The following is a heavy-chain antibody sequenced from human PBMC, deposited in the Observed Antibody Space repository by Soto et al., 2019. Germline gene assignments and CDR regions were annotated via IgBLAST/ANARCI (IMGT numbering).Heavy chain of an antibody. V-gene: IGHV4-38-2*02. CDR2: IHYSGST. Sequence: NPSETLSLTCTVSGHSISRGYHWGWIRQPPGKGLEWIGTIHYSGSTNYNPSLKSRVTISVDTSKNQFSLKLSSVTAADTAVYYCARGFHYWGQGTLVTVSS. J-gene: IGHJ4*02. CDR1: GHSISRGYH. CDR3: ARGFHY.